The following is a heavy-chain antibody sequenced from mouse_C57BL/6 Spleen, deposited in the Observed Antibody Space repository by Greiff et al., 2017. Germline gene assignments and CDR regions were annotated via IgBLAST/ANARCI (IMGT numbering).Heavy chain of an antibody. V-gene: IGHV1-66*01. CDR2: IYPGSGNT. CDR3: ARSYYYGGYFDY. D-gene: IGHD1-1*01. CDR1: GYSFTSYY. Sequence: VQLQQSGPELVKPGASVKISCTASGYSFTSYYIHWVKQRPGQGLEWIGWIYPGSGNTKYNEKFKGKATRTADTSSSTAYMQLSSLTSEDSAVYYWARSYYYGGYFDYWGQGTTRTVSS. J-gene: IGHJ2*01.